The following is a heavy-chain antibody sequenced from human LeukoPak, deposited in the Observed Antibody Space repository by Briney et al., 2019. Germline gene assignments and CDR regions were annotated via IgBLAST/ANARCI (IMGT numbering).Heavy chain of an antibody. V-gene: IGHV3-11*06. Sequence: KPGGSLRLSCAASGFTFSDYYMSWIRQAPGKGLEWVSYISSSSGYTNYADSVRGRFTISRDNAKNSLYLQMNSLRVEDTAVYYCARGGSSGFWVYWGQGTLVTVSS. J-gene: IGHJ4*02. CDR2: ISSSSGYT. CDR1: GFTFSDYY. CDR3: ARGGSSGFWVY. D-gene: IGHD3-22*01.